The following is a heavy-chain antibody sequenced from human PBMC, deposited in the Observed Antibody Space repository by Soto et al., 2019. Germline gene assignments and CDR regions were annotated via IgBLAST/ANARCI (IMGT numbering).Heavy chain of an antibody. CDR3: ARDGDGYAA. CDR2: IKEDGSAK. D-gene: IGHD1-1*01. Sequence: EVQLVESGGGLVQPGGSLTLSCAASRFTFSRNWMSWVRQAPGKGLEWVANIKEDGSAKYYADAVKGRFTLSRDNVENSLYLQMNSLGVEDTAVYYCARDGDGYAAWGQGTLVTVSS. J-gene: IGHJ5*02. CDR1: RFTFSRNW. V-gene: IGHV3-7*01.